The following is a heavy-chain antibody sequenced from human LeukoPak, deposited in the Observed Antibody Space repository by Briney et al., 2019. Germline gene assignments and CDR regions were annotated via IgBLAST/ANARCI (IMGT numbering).Heavy chain of an antibody. CDR2: ISGSGGST. D-gene: IGHD3-10*01. CDR3: AKEIIRITMVRGVGFDY. CDR1: GFTFSSYA. Sequence: GGSLRLSCAASGFTFSSYAMSWVRQAPGKGLEWISAISGSGGSTYYADSVKGRFTISRDNSKNTLYLQMNSLRAEDTAVYYCAKEIIRITMVRGVGFDYWGQGTLVTVSS. J-gene: IGHJ4*02. V-gene: IGHV3-23*01.